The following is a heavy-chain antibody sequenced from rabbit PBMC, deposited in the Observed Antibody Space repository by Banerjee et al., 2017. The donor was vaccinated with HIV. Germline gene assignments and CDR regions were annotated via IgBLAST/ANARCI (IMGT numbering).Heavy chain of an antibody. Sequence: QEQLEESGGDLVKPGASLTLTCTASGFSLSGRYWICWVRQAPGKGLEWIGCIYSNDGSTYYANWAKGRFTISKTSSTTVTLQMTSLTAADTATYFCARGYYISAWDLWGQGTLVTDS. CDR1: GFSLSGRYW. CDR3: ARGYYISAWDL. J-gene: IGHJ6*01. CDR2: IYSNDGST. D-gene: IGHD4-1*01. V-gene: IGHV1S45*01.